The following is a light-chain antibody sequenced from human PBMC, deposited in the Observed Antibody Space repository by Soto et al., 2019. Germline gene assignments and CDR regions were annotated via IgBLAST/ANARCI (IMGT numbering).Light chain of an antibody. CDR1: SSDVGGYNY. V-gene: IGLV2-14*01. CDR3: SSYTSITSYVV. Sequence: QSVLTQPASVSGSPGQSITISCTGTSSDVGGYNYVSWYQQHPGKAPKLMIYDVSSRPSGVSNRFSGSKSGNTASLTISGLQTEDEADYYCSSYTSITSYVVFGGGTKLTV. CDR2: DVS. J-gene: IGLJ2*01.